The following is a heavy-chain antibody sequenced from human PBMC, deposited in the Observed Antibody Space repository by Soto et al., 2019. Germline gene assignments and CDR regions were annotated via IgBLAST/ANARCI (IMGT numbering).Heavy chain of an antibody. D-gene: IGHD2-15*01. CDR2: TGFSGGIT. Sequence: EVQVLESGGGLVQPGGSPRLSCAASGFSVSDYAMSWVRQAPGKGLEWVSFTGFSGGITYYADSVKGRFTISRDSSNNTVFVQMNSLRAEDTAVYYCVKAEEVGGNPNSYFDAWGQGTRVTVSS. CDR3: VKAEEVGGNPNSYFDA. CDR1: GFSVSDYA. J-gene: IGHJ4*02. V-gene: IGHV3-23*01.